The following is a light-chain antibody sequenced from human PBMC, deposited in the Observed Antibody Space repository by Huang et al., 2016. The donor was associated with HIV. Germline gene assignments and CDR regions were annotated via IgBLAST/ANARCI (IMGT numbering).Light chain of an antibody. V-gene: IGKV2-28*01. Sequence: DIVMTQSPLSLPVTPGEPASISCKSSQSLLHSNGYNYLDWYLQKSGQSPQLLISLGSNRASGVPDRFSGRGSGTDFTLKISRVEAEDVGVYYCMQALETPITFGQGTRLEIK. J-gene: IGKJ5*01. CDR1: QSLLHSNGYNY. CDR3: MQALETPIT. CDR2: LGS.